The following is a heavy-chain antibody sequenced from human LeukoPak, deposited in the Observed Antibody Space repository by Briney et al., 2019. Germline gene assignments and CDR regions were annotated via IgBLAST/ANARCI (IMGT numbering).Heavy chain of an antibody. D-gene: IGHD6-19*01. V-gene: IGHV4-59*01. CDR2: IYYSGTT. J-gene: IGHJ2*01. CDR1: GGSISSYY. CDR3: ARDAAPYSSTWYFDL. Sequence: SETLSLTCTVSGGSISSYYWGWIRQPPGKGLEWIGYIYYSGTTNYNPSLKSRVTISVDTSKNQFSLRLTSVTAADTAVYYCARDAAPYSSTWYFDLWGRGTLVTVSS.